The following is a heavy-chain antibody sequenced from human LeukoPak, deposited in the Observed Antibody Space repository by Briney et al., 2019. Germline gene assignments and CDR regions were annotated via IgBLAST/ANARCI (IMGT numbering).Heavy chain of an antibody. CDR1: GFTFDDHA. CDR3: AKDGRNYFDY. CDR2: ISWNSGSI. D-gene: IGHD1-14*01. V-gene: IGHV3-9*01. Sequence: GGSLRLSCEASGFTFDDHAMHWVRQAPGKGLEWVSGISWNSGSIGYADSVKGRFTISRDNAKNSLYLQMNSLRAEDTALYYCAKDGRNYFDYWGQGTLISVSS. J-gene: IGHJ4*02.